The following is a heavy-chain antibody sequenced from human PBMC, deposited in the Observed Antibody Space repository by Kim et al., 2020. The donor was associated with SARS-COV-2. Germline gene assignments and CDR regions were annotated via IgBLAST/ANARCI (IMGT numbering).Heavy chain of an antibody. D-gene: IGHD2-15*01. CDR3: GSPRYCSVGSCYSS. CDR1: GLTFSDHY. CDR2: SRNKANSYST. V-gene: IGHV3-72*01. Sequence: GGSLRLSCAASGLTFSDHYMDWVRQAPGKGLEWVGRSRNKANSYSTEYAAAGRGRFSIKREDTANSLNMQMNSLKTEDTAVYYCGSPRYCSVGSCYSSWG. J-gene: IGHJ5*01.